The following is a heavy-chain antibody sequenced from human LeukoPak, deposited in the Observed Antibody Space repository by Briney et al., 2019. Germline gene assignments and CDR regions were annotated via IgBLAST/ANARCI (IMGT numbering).Heavy chain of an antibody. D-gene: IGHD2-2*01. CDR3: ARDGVVVPAAKGALYYYYGMDV. J-gene: IGHJ6*02. V-gene: IGHV1-18*01. CDR2: ISAYNGNT. CDR1: GYTFTSYG. Sequence: ASVKVSCKASGYTFTSYGISWVRQAPGQGLEWMGWISAYNGNTNYAQKLQGRVTMTTDTTTSTAYMELRSLRSDDTAVYYCARDGVVVPAAKGALYYYYGMDVWGQGTTVTVS.